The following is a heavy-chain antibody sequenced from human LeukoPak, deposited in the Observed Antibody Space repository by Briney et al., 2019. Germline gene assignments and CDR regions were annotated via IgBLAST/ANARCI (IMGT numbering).Heavy chain of an antibody. D-gene: IGHD6-19*01. V-gene: IGHV3-7*01. Sequence: GGSLRLSCAASGFTFSSYWMSWVRQAPGKGLEWVANIKQDGREKYYVDSVKGRFTISRDNAKNSLYLQMNSLRAEDTAVYYCARDAADHPSGWLETYHYYYGMDVWGQGTTVTVS. CDR2: IKQDGREK. CDR1: GFTFSSYW. CDR3: ARDAADHPSGWLETYHYYYGMDV. J-gene: IGHJ6*02.